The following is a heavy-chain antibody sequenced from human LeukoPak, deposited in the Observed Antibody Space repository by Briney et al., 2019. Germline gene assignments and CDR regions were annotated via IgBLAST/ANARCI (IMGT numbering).Heavy chain of an antibody. V-gene: IGHV3-13*01. D-gene: IGHD1-20*01. CDR2: IGTAGDT. CDR1: GFTFNNYD. J-gene: IGHJ6*02. CDR3: AREITGYGMDV. Sequence: GGSLRLSCAASGFTFNNYDIHWVRQATGKGLEWVSAIGTAGDTYYPGSVKGRFTISRENARNSLYLQMNSLRAGDTAVHYCAREITGYGMDVWGQGTTVTVSS.